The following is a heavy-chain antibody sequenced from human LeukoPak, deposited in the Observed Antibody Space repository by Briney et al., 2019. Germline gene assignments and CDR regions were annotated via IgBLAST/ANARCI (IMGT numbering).Heavy chain of an antibody. Sequence: PSETLSLTCIVSSGSVSSSSYYWGWIRQPPGEGLEWVGSVYYSRNTYYNPSLKSRVTISVDTSKNQFSLMVYSVTAADTAVYYCARHKYGSAFDIWGQGTLVTVSS. J-gene: IGHJ5*02. CDR2: VYYSRNT. CDR1: SGSVSSSSYY. CDR3: ARHKYGSAFDI. D-gene: IGHD3-10*01. V-gene: IGHV4-39*01.